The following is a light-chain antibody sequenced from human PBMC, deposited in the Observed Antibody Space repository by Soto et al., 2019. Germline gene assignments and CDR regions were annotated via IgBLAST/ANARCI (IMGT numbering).Light chain of an antibody. CDR1: QSISSF. CDR3: QQRYSTPRT. Sequence: DIQMTQSPSSLSASVGDRVTIACRASQSISSFLSWYQQKPGKAPKLLIYAASSLQSGVPSRFSVSGSGTDFTLTISSLQPEDFAPYYCQQRYSTPRTFGQGNKLESK. J-gene: IGKJ2*01. V-gene: IGKV1-39*01. CDR2: AAS.